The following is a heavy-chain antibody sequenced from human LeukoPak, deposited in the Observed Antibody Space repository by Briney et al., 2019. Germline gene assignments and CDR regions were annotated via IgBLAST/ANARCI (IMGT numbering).Heavy chain of an antibody. V-gene: IGHV4-30-4*08. CDR1: GGSISSGDYY. J-gene: IGHJ5*02. Sequence: SETLSLTCTVSGGSISSGDYYWSWIRQPPGKGLEWIGYIYYSGSTYYNPSLKSRVTISVDTSKNQFSLKLSSVTAADTAVYYCAKAPRRNPGELWFDPWGQGTLVTVSS. CDR2: IYYSGST. CDR3: AKAPRRNPGELWFDP. D-gene: IGHD1-14*01.